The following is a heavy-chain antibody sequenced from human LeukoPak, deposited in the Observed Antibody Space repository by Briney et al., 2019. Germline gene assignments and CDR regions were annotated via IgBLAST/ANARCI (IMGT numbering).Heavy chain of an antibody. CDR1: GGTFSSYA. CDR3: ARTIYRIHDYGDPDAFDI. Sequence: SVKVSCKASGGTFSSYAISWVRQAPGQGLEWMGGIIPIFGTANYAQKFQGRVTITADESTSTAYMELSSLRAEDTAVYYCARTIYRIHDYGDPDAFDIWGQGTMVTVSS. CDR2: IIPIFGTA. J-gene: IGHJ3*02. D-gene: IGHD4-17*01. V-gene: IGHV1-69*13.